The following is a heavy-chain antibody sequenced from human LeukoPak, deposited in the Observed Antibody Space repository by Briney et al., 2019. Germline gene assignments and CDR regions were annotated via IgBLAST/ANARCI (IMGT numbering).Heavy chain of an antibody. V-gene: IGHV3-53*01. CDR1: GFTLSSNY. CDR2: IYSGGST. D-gene: IGHD6-19*01. J-gene: IGHJ4*02. CDR3: ARGPTPVYSSGWYPFDY. Sequence: GGSLRLSYAASGFTLSSNYMSWVRQAPGKGLKGVSVIYSGGSTYYADSVKGRFTISRDNSKNTQYLQMNSLRAEDTAVYYCARGPTPVYSSGWYPFDYWGQGTLVTVSS.